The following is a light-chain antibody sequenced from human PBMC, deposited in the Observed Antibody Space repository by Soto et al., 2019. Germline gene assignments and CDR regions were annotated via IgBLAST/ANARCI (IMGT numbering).Light chain of an antibody. V-gene: IGKV1-39*01. Sequence: DIQMTQSPSSLSASVGDRVTITCRASQSISSYLNWYQHKPGKAPELLIFAASSLQSGVTSRFSGSGPGTDFTLTSSSLQPEDLATYYCQQSYSTPPWTFGQGTKVEIK. CDR2: AAS. CDR3: QQSYSTPPWT. J-gene: IGKJ1*01. CDR1: QSISSY.